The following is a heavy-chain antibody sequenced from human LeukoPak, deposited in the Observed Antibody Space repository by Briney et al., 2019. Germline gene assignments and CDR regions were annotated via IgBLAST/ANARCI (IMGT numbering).Heavy chain of an antibody. Sequence: SETLSLTCAVYGGSFSGYYWSWIRQPPGKGLEWIGEINHSGSTNYNPSLKSRVTISVDTSKNQFSLKLSSVTAADTAVYYCAREVDYGPNWFDPWGQGTLVTVSS. CDR2: INHSGST. CDR1: GGSFSGYY. D-gene: IGHD3-16*01. V-gene: IGHV4-34*01. CDR3: AREVDYGPNWFDP. J-gene: IGHJ5*02.